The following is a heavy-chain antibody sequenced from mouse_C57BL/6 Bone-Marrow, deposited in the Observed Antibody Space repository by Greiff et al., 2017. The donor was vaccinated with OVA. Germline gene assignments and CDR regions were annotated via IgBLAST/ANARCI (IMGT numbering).Heavy chain of an antibody. V-gene: IGHV1-64*01. Sequence: VQLQQSGAELVKPGASVKLSCKASGYTFTSYWMHWVKQRPGQGLEWIGMIHPNSGSTNYNEKFKSKATLTVDKSSSTAYMQLSSLTSEDSAVYYCARGSAYYSNYYFDYWGQGTTLTVSS. CDR2: IHPNSGST. CDR1: GYTFTSYW. CDR3: ARGSAYYSNYYFDY. J-gene: IGHJ2*01. D-gene: IGHD2-5*01.